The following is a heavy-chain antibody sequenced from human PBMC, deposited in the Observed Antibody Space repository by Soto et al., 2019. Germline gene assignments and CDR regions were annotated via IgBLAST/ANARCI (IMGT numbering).Heavy chain of an antibody. D-gene: IGHD2-2*01. CDR3: AVGYFSSTSCYEGDWFDP. CDR1: GGSISSGGYY. CDR2: IYYSGST. V-gene: IGHV4-31*03. Sequence: QVQLQESGPGLVKPSQTLSLTCTVSGGSISSGGYYWSWIRQHPGKGLEWIGYIYYSGSTYYNPSLKSRVTISVDTSKNQFSLKLSSVTAADTAVYYCAVGYFSSTSCYEGDWFDPWGQGTLVTVSS. J-gene: IGHJ5*02.